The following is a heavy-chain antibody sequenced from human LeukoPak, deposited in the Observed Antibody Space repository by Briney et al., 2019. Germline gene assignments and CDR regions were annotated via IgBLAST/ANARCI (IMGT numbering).Heavy chain of an antibody. D-gene: IGHD6-13*01. J-gene: IGHJ3*02. CDR2: GDYSGGT. CDR1: GDSFSSVTDY. Sequence: SETLSLTCTVSGDSFSSVTDYWAWIRQPPGKGLEWIASGDYSGGTYYNPSLESRVAISADMSKNQFSLKLTSVTGADTAVYYCARRYSSSWYIKGRAFDIWGQGTMVTVSS. CDR3: ARRYSSSWYIKGRAFDI. V-gene: IGHV4-39*07.